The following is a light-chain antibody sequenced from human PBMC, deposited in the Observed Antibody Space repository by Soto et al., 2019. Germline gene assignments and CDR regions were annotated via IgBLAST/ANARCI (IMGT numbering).Light chain of an antibody. J-gene: IGKJ1*01. V-gene: IGKV1-5*03. CDR2: KAS. CDR1: QSISTW. Sequence: DIQVTQSPSTLSASVGDRVTITCRARQSISTWLAWFQQKPGKAPKVLLSKASTLESGVPSRFSGDGSGTEFTLTISSLQTDDSATYYCQQFGAGSPWTFGQGTKVEIK. CDR3: QQFGAGSPWT.